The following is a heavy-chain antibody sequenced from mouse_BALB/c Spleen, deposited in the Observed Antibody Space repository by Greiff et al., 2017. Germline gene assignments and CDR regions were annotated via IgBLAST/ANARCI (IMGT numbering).Heavy chain of an antibody. CDR1: GFTFSSFG. J-gene: IGHJ3*01. V-gene: IGHV5-17*02. D-gene: IGHD1-1*01. CDR2: ISSGSSTI. Sequence: EVQLVESGAGLVQPGGSRKLSCAASGFTFSSFGMHWVRQAPEQGLEWVAYISSGSSTIYYADKMKGRFTISRDKPKNTLFLQMTSLRSEDTAMYYCSRNYYRSSYVGTFAYWGQGTLVTVSA. CDR3: SRNYYRSSYVGTFAY.